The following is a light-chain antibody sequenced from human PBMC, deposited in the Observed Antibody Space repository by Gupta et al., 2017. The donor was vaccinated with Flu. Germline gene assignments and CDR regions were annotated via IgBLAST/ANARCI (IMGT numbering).Light chain of an antibody. J-gene: IGKJ2*01. CDR2: RSS. V-gene: IGKV1-5*03. CDR1: ENINEW. CDR3: QQDDTDYT. Sequence: SPSTLSASVGDTVTSTCRDSENINEWMEWYQQKAGKAPRLMIFRSSVGESGVPSRFSGSGYGKEFALTSRSRQHDDFANYYGQQDDTDYTFGQGTRLDIK.